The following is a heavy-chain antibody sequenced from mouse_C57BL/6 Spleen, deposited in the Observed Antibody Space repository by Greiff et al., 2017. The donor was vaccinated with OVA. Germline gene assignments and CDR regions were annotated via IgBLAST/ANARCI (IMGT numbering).Heavy chain of an antibody. J-gene: IGHJ3*01. V-gene: IGHV1-76*01. Sequence: VKLMESGAELVRPGASVKLSCKASGYTFTDYYINWVKQRPGQGLEWIARIYPGSGNTYYNEKFKGKATLTAEKSSSTAYMQLSSLTSEDSAVYFCAIYYGSRFAYWGQGTLVTVSA. CDR2: IYPGSGNT. CDR3: AIYYGSRFAY. D-gene: IGHD2-1*01. CDR1: GYTFTDYY.